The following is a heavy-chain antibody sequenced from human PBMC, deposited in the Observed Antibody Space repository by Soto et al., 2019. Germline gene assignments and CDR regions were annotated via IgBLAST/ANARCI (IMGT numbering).Heavy chain of an antibody. CDR1: GGSISSSSYY. D-gene: IGHD3-3*01. CDR2: IYYSGST. CDR3: ARLRITIFGVVIIGGNYFDY. J-gene: IGHJ4*02. Sequence: PSETLSRTCTVSGGSISSSSYYWGWIRQPPGKGLEWIGSIYYSGSTYYNPSLKSRVTISVDTSKNQFSLKLSSVTAADTAVYCCARLRITIFGVVIIGGNYFDYWGQGTLVTAPQ. V-gene: IGHV4-39*01.